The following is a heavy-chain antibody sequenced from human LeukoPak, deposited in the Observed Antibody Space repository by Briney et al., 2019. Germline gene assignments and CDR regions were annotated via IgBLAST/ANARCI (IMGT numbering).Heavy chain of an antibody. Sequence: SETLSLTCAVYGGSFSGYYWSWIRQPPGKGLEWIGEINHSGSTNYNPSLKSRVTISVDTSKNQFSLKLSSVTAADTAVYYCARVHCSGGSCYDYYYYYGMGVWGQGTTVTVSS. CDR2: INHSGST. J-gene: IGHJ6*02. V-gene: IGHV4-34*01. CDR3: ARVHCSGGSCYDYYYYYGMGV. D-gene: IGHD2-15*01. CDR1: GGSFSGYY.